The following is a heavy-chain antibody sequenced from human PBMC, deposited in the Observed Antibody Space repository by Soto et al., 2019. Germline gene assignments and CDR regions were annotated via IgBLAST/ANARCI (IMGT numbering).Heavy chain of an antibody. V-gene: IGHV1-69*12. CDR3: ARRGDYNNFDY. CDR2: IIPIFDTT. CDR1: GGTFNNYG. Sequence: QVQLMQSGAEVKKPGSSVKVSCKASGGTFNNYGISWVRQAPGRGLEWMGLIIPIFDTTNYAQNFQGRLTITADESTSTTYMELRGLKSEATAVYYCARRGDYNNFDYWGQGTLVTVSS. D-gene: IGHD4-4*01. J-gene: IGHJ4*02.